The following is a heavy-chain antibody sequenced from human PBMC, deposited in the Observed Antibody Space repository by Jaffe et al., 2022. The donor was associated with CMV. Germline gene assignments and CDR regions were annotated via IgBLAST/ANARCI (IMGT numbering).Heavy chain of an antibody. CDR1: GYSFTSYW. CDR2: IYPGDSDT. V-gene: IGHV5-51*01. Sequence: EVQLVQSGAEVKKPGESLKISCKGSGYSFTSYWIGWVRQMPGKGLEWMGIIYPGDSDTRYSPSFQGQVTISADKSISTAYLQWSSLKASDTAMYYCARASPRYSYGYPPPVTEYDYWGQGTLVTVSS. J-gene: IGHJ4*02. D-gene: IGHD5-18*01. CDR3: ARASPRYSYGYPPPVTEYDY.